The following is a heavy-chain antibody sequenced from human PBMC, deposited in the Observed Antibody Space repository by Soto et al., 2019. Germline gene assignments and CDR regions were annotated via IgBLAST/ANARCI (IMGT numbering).Heavy chain of an antibody. D-gene: IGHD3-16*01. CDR3: ASVTFGGVVLAH. CDR1: SAPFSKYY. V-gene: IGHV4-59*01. CDR2: IYFNGNT. Sequence: SGTLSPTCTFSSAPFSKYYWSWIRQPPGKGLEWIGYIYFNGNTNYNPSLRRRVTISIDTSKKQISLNLTSVTDADTAVYYCASVTFGGVVLAHWGQGTLVTVSS. J-gene: IGHJ4*02.